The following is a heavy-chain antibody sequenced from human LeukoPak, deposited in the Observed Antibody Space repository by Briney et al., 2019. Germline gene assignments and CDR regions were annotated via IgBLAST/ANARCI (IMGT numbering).Heavy chain of an antibody. CDR1: GGSISSSSYY. CDR2: IYYSGST. D-gene: IGHD3-22*01. V-gene: IGHV4-39*01. J-gene: IGHJ4*02. CDR3: ARHHPTYYYDSSGPDFDY. Sequence: SETLSLTCTVSGGSISSSSYYWGWIRQPPGKGLEWIGSIYYSGSTYYNPSLKSRVTISVDTSKNQFSLKLSSVTAADTAVYYCARHHPTYYYDSSGPDFDYWGQGTLVTVSS.